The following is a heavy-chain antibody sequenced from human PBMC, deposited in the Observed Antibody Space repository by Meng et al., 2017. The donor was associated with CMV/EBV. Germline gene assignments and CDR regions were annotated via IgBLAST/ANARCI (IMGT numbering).Heavy chain of an antibody. Sequence: QLRLQQWGAGLLKPSGTLSPTCAVYGGSCGGSYWSLIRQPPGKGLEWIGEINHSGSTIYTPSLKSRVTISVDTSKNQFSLKLSSVTAADTAVYYCARESMVRGEDWGQGTLVTVSS. J-gene: IGHJ4*02. CDR3: ARESMVRGED. CDR2: INHSGST. V-gene: IGHV4-34*01. D-gene: IGHD3-10*01. CDR1: GGSCGGSY.